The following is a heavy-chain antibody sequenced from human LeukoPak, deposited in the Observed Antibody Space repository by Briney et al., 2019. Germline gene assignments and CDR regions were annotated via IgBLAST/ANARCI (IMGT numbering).Heavy chain of an antibody. Sequence: PSETLSLTCTVSGGSISSSSYYWGWIRQPPGKGLEWIGSIYYSATTYYNPSLKSRVTISVDTSKNQFSLKLSSVTAADTAVYYCAREGSFVWFGELLPFYYFDYWGQGTLVTVSS. D-gene: IGHD3-10*01. CDR1: GGSISSSSYY. CDR2: IYYSATT. CDR3: AREGSFVWFGELLPFYYFDY. V-gene: IGHV4-39*07. J-gene: IGHJ4*02.